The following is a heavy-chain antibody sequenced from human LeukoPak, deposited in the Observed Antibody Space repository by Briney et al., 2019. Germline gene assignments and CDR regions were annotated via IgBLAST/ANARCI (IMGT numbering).Heavy chain of an antibody. CDR3: ARDQTYYGNYFDY. Sequence: GGSLRLSCAASGFTVSSNYMSWVRQAPGKGLEWVSVIYSGGSTYYADSVKGRFTISRDNSKNTLYLQMTSLRAEDTAVYYCARDQTYYGNYFDYWGQGTLVTVSS. J-gene: IGHJ4*02. CDR1: GFTVSSNY. CDR2: IYSGGST. D-gene: IGHD4-17*01. V-gene: IGHV3-53*01.